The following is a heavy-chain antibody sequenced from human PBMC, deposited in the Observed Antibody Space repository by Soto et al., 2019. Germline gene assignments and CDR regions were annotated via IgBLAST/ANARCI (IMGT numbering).Heavy chain of an antibody. J-gene: IGHJ6*02. V-gene: IGHV1-18*01. CDR1: GYTFTSYG. CDR2: TSAYNGNT. D-gene: IGHD2-2*03. CDR3: ARVDIVVVPAAMEPQYYYYGMDV. Sequence: ASVKVSCKASGYTFTSYGISWVRQAPGQGLEWMGWTSAYNGNTNYAQKLQGRVTMTTDTSTSTAYMELRSLRSDDTAVYYCARVDIVVVPAAMEPQYYYYGMDVWGQGTTVTVSS.